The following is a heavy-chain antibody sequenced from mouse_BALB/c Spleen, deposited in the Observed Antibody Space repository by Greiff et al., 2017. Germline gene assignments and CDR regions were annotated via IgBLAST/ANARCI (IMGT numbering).Heavy chain of an antibody. CDR1: GFTFSDYY. J-gene: IGHJ3*01. Sequence: EVQGVESGGGLVKPGGSLKLSCAASGFTFSDYYMYWVRQTPEKRLEWVATISDGGSYTYYPDSVEGRFTISRDNAKNNLYLQMSSLKSEDTAMYYCARRNYGSSSYYFDYWGQGTLVTVSA. V-gene: IGHV5-4*02. D-gene: IGHD1-1*01. CDR3: ARRNYGSSSYYFDY. CDR2: ISDGGSYT.